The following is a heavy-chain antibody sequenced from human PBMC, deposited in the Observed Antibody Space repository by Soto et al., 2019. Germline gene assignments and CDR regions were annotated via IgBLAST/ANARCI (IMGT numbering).Heavy chain of an antibody. D-gene: IGHD3-10*01. CDR2: ISPYNRNT. V-gene: IGHV1-18*01. Sequence: QVQLVQSGAEVKKPGASVKVSCKASGYPFSSIGISWVRHAPGQGLEWMGWISPYNRNTYYAQRLQGRVTMTTDTSTSTAYMELRSLRSDDTAVYFCARDLDGSGNYYTDYWGQGTLVTVSS. J-gene: IGHJ4*02. CDR1: GYPFSSIG. CDR3: ARDLDGSGNYYTDY.